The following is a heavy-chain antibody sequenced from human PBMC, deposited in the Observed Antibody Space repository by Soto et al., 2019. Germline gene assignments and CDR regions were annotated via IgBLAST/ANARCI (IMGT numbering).Heavy chain of an antibody. CDR1: GGSISSYY. CDR3: ARVIEDCTNGVCYKIGGNWFDP. CDR2: IYYSGST. Sequence: SETLSLTCTVSGGSISSYYWSWIRQPPGKGLEWIGYIYYSGSTNYNPSLKSRVTISVDTSKDQFSLKLSSVTAADTAGYYCARVIEDCTNGVCYKIGGNWFDPWGQGTLVTVSS. D-gene: IGHD2-8*01. V-gene: IGHV4-59*01. J-gene: IGHJ5*02.